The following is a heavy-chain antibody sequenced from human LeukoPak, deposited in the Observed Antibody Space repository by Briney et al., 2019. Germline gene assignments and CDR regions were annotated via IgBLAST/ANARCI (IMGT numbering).Heavy chain of an antibody. CDR2: INSNSGAT. CDR1: GYTFTGYY. CDR3: ARDGSLAY. D-gene: IGHD5-12*01. V-gene: IGHV1-2*02. J-gene: IGHJ4*02. Sequence: GASVKVSSKASGYTFTGYYIHWVRQAPGQGLEWIGWINSNSGATNYAQKFQGRVTMTRDTSISTAYMELTRLASDDTAVYYCARDGSLAYWGQGTLVTVSS.